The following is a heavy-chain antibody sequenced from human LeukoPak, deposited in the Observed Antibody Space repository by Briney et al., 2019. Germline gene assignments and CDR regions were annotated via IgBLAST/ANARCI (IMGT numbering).Heavy chain of an antibody. CDR1: GFTFSSYG. J-gene: IGHJ4*02. CDR3: ARGRYYDSSGPIDY. CDR2: ISYDGSNK. D-gene: IGHD3-22*01. V-gene: IGHV3-30*03. Sequence: SGGSLRLSCAASGFTFSSYGMHWVRQAPGKGLEWVAVISYDGSNKYYADSVKGRFTISRDNSKNTLYLQMNSLRAEDTAVYYCARGRYYDSSGPIDYWGQGTLVTVSS.